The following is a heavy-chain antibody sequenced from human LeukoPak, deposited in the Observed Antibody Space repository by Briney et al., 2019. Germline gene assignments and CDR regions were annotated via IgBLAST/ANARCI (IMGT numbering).Heavy chain of an antibody. CDR2: IFSRSESI. CDR3: ARGAEYYYDSSGYFPFDY. D-gene: IGHD3-22*01. V-gene: IGHV3-21*01. CDR1: GFTFGAYT. J-gene: IGHJ4*02. Sequence: GGSLRLSCAASGFTFGAYTMNWVRQAPGKGLEWVTCIFSRSESILYADSVKGRFTISRDNAKNSLYLQMNSLRAEDTAIYYCARGAEYYYDSSGYFPFDYWGQGTLVTVSS.